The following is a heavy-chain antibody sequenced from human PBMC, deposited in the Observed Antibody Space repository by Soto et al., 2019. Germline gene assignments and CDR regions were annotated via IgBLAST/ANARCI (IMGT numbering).Heavy chain of an antibody. D-gene: IGHD3-16*01. CDR3: ARVGGGYYDYIWGSRRYFDY. CDR2: IYYSGST. Sequence: QVQLQESGPGLVKPSQTLSLTCTVSGGSISSGGYYWSWIRQHPGKGLEWIGYIYYSGSTYYNPSLKSRVTISVDTSKNQFSLKLSSVTAAATAVYYCARVGGGYYDYIWGSRRYFDYWGQGTLVTVSS. J-gene: IGHJ4*02. V-gene: IGHV4-31*03. CDR1: GGSISSGGYY.